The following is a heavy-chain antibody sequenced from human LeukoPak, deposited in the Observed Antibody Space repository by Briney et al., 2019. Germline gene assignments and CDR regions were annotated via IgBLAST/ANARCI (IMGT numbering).Heavy chain of an antibody. CDR2: ISWNSGSI. CDR1: GFTFDDYA. J-gene: IGHJ4*02. D-gene: IGHD3-22*01. CDR3: AKGEGYDSSGYDGIFDY. Sequence: GGSLRLSCAASGFTFDDYAMLWVRQAPGKGLEWVSGISWNSGSIGYADSVKGRFTISRDNAKNSLYLQMNSLRAEDTALYYCAKGEGYDSSGYDGIFDYWGQGTLVTVSS. V-gene: IGHV3-9*01.